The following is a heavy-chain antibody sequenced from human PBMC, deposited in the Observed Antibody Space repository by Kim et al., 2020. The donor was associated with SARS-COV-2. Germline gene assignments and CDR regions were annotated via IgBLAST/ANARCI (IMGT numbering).Heavy chain of an antibody. CDR2: TRNKANSYTT. V-gene: IGHV3-72*01. J-gene: IGHJ6*02. CDR1: GFTFSDHY. Sequence: GGSLRLSCAASGFTFSDHYMDWVRQAPGKGLEWVGRTRNKANSYTTEYAASVKGRFTISRDDSKNSLYLQMNSLKTEDTAVYYCARASGRYYDFWSGYFPHYYDGMDVWGQGTTVTVSS. CDR3: ARASGRYYDFWSGYFPHYYDGMDV. D-gene: IGHD3-3*01.